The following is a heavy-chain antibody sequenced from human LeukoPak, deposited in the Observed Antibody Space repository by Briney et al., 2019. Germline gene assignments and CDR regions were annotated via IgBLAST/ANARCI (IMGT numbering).Heavy chain of an antibody. Sequence: PETLSLTCAVSGASMNTHYWSWIRQPPGKGLEWIGYMLDTVTTKDNPSLKSRFTLSADTSKNQFSLRLTSVTAADTAVYYCATIKRGNIFGYFDFWGQGIPVTVSS. CDR2: MLDTVTT. CDR3: ATIKRGNIFGYFDF. D-gene: IGHD5-18*01. CDR1: GASMNTHY. J-gene: IGHJ4*02. V-gene: IGHV4-59*11.